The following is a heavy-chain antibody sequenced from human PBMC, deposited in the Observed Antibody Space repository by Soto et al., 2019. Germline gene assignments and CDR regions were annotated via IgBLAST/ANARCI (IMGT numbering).Heavy chain of an antibody. CDR2: INPETGAT. CDR1: GYTFTGYY. Sequence: QVQLVQSGADVKTPGASVRVSCKASGYTFTGYYVHWVREAPGQGLELMGWINPETGATSYAQKFQGRFTLSRDTSINTAYLELSSLRFDDAAVYFCARERYQVISDGMDVWGQGTTVTVSS. CDR3: ARERYQVISDGMDV. V-gene: IGHV1-2*02. D-gene: IGHD2-2*01. J-gene: IGHJ6*02.